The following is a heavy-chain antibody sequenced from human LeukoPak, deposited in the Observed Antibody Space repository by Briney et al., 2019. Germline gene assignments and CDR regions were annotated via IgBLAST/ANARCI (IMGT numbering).Heavy chain of an antibody. D-gene: IGHD3-9*01. CDR1: GYTFTSYG. Sequence: ASVKVSCKASGYTFTSYGISWVRQAPGQGLEWMGIINPSGGSTSYAQKFQGRVTMTRDTSTSTVYMELSSLRSEDTAVYYCARECLRYFDWDPYGMDVWGQGTTVTVSS. J-gene: IGHJ6*02. V-gene: IGHV1-46*01. CDR3: ARECLRYFDWDPYGMDV. CDR2: INPSGGST.